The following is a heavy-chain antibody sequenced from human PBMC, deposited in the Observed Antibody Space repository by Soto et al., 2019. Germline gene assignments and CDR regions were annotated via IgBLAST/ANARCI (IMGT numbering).Heavy chain of an antibody. CDR2: INTGNGYT. V-gene: IGHV1-3*04. CDR3: TRVNTIFLNHDYYSYDMDV. CDR1: GYTFATYA. J-gene: IGHJ6*02. D-gene: IGHD3-9*01. Sequence: QVQLVQSGAEVKKPGASVKVSCKASGYTFATYAIHWVRQAPGQRLEWMGWINTGNGYTEYSQNFRGRVTITRDTSASKAYMELSSLRSEDKAMYYCTRVNTIFLNHDYYSYDMDVWGQGTTVTVAS.